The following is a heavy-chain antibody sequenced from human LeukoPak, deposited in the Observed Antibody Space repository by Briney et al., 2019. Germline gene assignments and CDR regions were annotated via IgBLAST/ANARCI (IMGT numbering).Heavy chain of an antibody. D-gene: IGHD2-21*02. Sequence: GGSLRLSCAASGFTLKAYAMHWVRQAPGKGLEWVAFIMYDGSSKSIGDSVKGRFSISRDNPSNTLYLEMNSLRVEDTAVYYCAKGFRLNDFSFESWSQGTLVTVSS. V-gene: IGHV3-30*02. CDR1: GFTLKAYA. CDR3: AKGFRLNDFSFES. J-gene: IGHJ4*02. CDR2: IMYDGSSK.